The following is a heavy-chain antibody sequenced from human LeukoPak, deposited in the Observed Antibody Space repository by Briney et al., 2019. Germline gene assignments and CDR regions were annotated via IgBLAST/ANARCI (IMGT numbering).Heavy chain of an antibody. Sequence: ASVKVSCKASGDTFSIHHMHWVRQAPGQGLEWMGIINPSEGSTSFAQKFQGRVTMTRDMSTGTVYMELSSLTSEDTAVYYVARDRGYNGSGRGFDYWGQGTLVTVSS. V-gene: IGHV1-46*01. CDR1: GDTFSIHH. D-gene: IGHD3-10*01. CDR2: INPSEGST. J-gene: IGHJ4*02. CDR3: ARDRGYNGSGRGFDY.